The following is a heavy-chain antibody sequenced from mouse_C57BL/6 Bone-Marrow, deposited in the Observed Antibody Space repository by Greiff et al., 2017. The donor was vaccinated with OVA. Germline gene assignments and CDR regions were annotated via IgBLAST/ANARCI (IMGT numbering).Heavy chain of an antibody. J-gene: IGHJ3*01. D-gene: IGHD2-3*01. Sequence: QVQLQQPGAELVMPGASVKLSCKASGYTFTSYWMHWVKQRPGQGLEWIGEIDPSDSYTNYNQKFKGKSTLTVDKSSSTAYMQLSSLTSEDSAVYYCARDDERFAYWGQGTLVTVSA. CDR1: GYTFTSYW. V-gene: IGHV1-69*01. CDR3: ARDDERFAY. CDR2: IDPSDSYT.